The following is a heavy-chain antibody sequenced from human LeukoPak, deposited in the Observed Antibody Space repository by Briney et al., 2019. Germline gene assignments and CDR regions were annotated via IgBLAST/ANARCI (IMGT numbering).Heavy chain of an antibody. J-gene: IGHJ5*02. D-gene: IGHD6-13*01. V-gene: IGHV3-74*01. CDR1: GFTLSSYW. Sequence: GGSLRLSCVASGFTLSSYWMRWVRQAPGKGLVWVSRINSDGNSTIYADSVKGRFTVSRDNAKNTLYLQMNSLRDEDTAVYFCARVWVSSSWYPWGQGTLVTVSS. CDR2: INSDGNST. CDR3: ARVWVSSSWYP.